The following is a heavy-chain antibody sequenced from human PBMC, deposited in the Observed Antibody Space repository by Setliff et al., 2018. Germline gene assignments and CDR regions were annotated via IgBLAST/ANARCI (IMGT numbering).Heavy chain of an antibody. Sequence: GGSLRPSCAASGFIFSDYAMNWVRQAPGKGLEWLSYISNSNSIHYADSVKGRFTISRDNAKNSLSLQMNSLGAEDTAVYYCAREGQLLLQGEYSDAFDIWGQGTKVTVSS. CDR3: AREGQLLLQGEYSDAFDI. J-gene: IGHJ3*02. CDR1: GFIFSDYA. V-gene: IGHV3-48*01. CDR2: ISNSNSI. D-gene: IGHD2-15*01.